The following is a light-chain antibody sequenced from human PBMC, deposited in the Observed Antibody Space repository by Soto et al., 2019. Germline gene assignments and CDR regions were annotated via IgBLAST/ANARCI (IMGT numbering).Light chain of an antibody. J-gene: IGKJ1*01. CDR2: DAS. Sequence: DIRMTQYPSTLSASVGDRVTITCRASQSISTWLAWYQQKPGKAPKLLIYDASTLESGVPSRFSGSGSGTEFTLTISSLQPDDFATYYCLQYNSYRTFGQGTKVEIK. V-gene: IGKV1-5*01. CDR3: LQYNSYRT. CDR1: QSISTW.